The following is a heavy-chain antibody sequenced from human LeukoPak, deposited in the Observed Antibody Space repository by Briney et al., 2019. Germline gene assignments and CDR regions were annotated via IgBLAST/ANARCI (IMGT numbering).Heavy chain of an antibody. D-gene: IGHD2/OR15-2a*01. CDR1: GYSISSGYY. CDR3: ARQYWSGSDYFDH. J-gene: IGHJ4*02. CDR2: ISHSGRT. Sequence: SETLSLTCAVSGYSISSGYYWGWFRQPPGKGLEWIGSISHSGRTYYNPSLKSRVTISVDTSKNQFSLKLRSVTAADTAVYYCARQYWSGSDYFDHWGQGTLVTVSS. V-gene: IGHV4-38-2*01.